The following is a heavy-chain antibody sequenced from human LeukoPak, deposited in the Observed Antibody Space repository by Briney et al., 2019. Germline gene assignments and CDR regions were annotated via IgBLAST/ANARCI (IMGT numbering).Heavy chain of an antibody. Sequence: PSETLSLTCTVSGYTISSGYYWGWIRQSPGRGLEWIANIHRSGSTNYNPSLKSRVTISVDTSKNQFSLELNSVTAADTAVYYCARDRSVGVLPAPPFDFWGQGTLVTVSS. CDR3: ARDRSVGVLPAPPFDF. D-gene: IGHD6-6*01. J-gene: IGHJ4*02. CDR2: IHRSGST. V-gene: IGHV4-38-2*02. CDR1: GYTISSGYY.